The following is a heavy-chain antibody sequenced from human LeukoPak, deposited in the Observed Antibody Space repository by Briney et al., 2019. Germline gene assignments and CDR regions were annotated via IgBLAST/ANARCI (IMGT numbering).Heavy chain of an antibody. CDR2: IHHTGTT. CDR3: ARGSPRVES. Sequence: PSETLSLTCTVSGGSISGYYRSWIRQAPGKGLEWIGYIHHTGTTHYNPSLERRVTMLVDSYKNQFSLKLTSVTAADTAVYYCARGSPRVESWGQGTRVTVSS. V-gene: IGHV4-59*13. J-gene: IGHJ4*02. CDR1: GGSISGYY.